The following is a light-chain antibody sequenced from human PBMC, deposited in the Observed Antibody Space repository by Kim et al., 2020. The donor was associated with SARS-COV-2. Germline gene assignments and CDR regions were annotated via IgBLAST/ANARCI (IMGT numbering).Light chain of an antibody. V-gene: IGLV1-40*01. Sequence: QSVLTQPPSVSGASGQRVTISCTGSSSNIGAGYDVHWYQQLPGTAPKLLIYGNSNRPSGVPDRFPGSKSGTSASLAITGLQAEDEADYYCQSYDSSLSGVVFGGGTQLTVL. CDR3: QSYDSSLSGVV. CDR2: GNS. J-gene: IGLJ2*01. CDR1: SSNIGAGYD.